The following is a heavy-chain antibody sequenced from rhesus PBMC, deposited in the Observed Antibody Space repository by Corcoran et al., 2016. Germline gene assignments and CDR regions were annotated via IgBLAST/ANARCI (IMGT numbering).Heavy chain of an antibody. CDR3: TTLIDS. J-gene: IGHJ4*01. CDR1: GASISSYW. CDR2: INGNSGST. Sequence: QVQLQESGPGLVKPSETLSLTCTASGASISSYWWSWIRQPPGKGLEWIGEINGNSGSTNYNPSLKSRVTISRDTSKNQFSLILSSVTAADSALYFCTTLIDSWGQGVLVTVSS. V-gene: IGHV4-80*01.